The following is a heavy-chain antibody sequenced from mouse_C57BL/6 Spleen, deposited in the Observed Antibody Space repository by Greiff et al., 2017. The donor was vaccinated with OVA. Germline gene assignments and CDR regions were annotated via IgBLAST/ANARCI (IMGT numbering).Heavy chain of an antibody. D-gene: IGHD1-1*01. CDR2: INPNYGTT. J-gene: IGHJ2*01. V-gene: IGHV1-39*01. CDR3: ARNYYGSSYDYFDY. Sequence: HLVESGPELVKPGASVKISCKASGYSFTDYNMNWVKQSNGKSLEWIGVINPNYGTTSYNQKFKGKATLTVDQSSSTAYMQLNSLTSEDSAVYYCARNYYGSSYDYFDYWGQGTTLTVSS. CDR1: GYSFTDYN.